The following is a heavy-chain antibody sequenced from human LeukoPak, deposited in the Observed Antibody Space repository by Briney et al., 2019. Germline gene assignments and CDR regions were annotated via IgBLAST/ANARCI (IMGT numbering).Heavy chain of an antibody. Sequence: GGSLRLSCAASGFTFSSYGMHWVRQAPGKGLDGWTFFRYDGSNKYYADSVKGRFTTSRDNSKNTLYLQMNSLRAEDTAMYYCAKDFYDTSGHLYAFDIWGQGTMVTVSS. J-gene: IGHJ3*02. D-gene: IGHD3-22*01. CDR2: FRYDGSNK. CDR1: GFTFSSYG. V-gene: IGHV3-30*02. CDR3: AKDFYDTSGHLYAFDI.